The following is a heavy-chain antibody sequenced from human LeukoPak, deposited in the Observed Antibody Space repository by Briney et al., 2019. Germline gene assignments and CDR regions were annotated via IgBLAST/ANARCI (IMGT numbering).Heavy chain of an antibody. Sequence: GASVKVSCKASGGTFSSYAISWVRQAPGQGLEWTGGIIPIFGTANYAQKFQGRVTITADESTSTAYMELSSLRSEDTAVYYCARDRGYCSGGSCRFDPWGQGTLVTVSS. CDR1: GGTFSSYA. CDR2: IIPIFGTA. D-gene: IGHD2-15*01. J-gene: IGHJ5*02. V-gene: IGHV1-69*13. CDR3: ARDRGYCSGGSCRFDP.